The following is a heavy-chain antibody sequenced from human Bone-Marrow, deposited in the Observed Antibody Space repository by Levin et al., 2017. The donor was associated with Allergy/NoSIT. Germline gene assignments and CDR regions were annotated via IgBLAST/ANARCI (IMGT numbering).Heavy chain of an antibody. CDR1: GGNFSSDA. CDR3: ARQYCSSTSCRAYYLDV. V-gene: IGHV1-69*06. Sequence: GGSLRLSCTASGGNFSSDAINWVRQAPGQGLEWMGGIIPIFDAANYAQKFQGRVTFTADKSTNTAYMELSSLRSADTAVSYCARQYCSSTSCRAYYLDVWGKGTTVTVAS. CDR2: IIPIFDAA. J-gene: IGHJ6*03. D-gene: IGHD2-2*01.